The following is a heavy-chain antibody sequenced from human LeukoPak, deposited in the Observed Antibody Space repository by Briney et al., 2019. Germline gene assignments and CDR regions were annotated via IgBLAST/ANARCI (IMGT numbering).Heavy chain of an antibody. V-gene: IGHV3-53*01. D-gene: IGHD3-16*01. CDR1: AFTGINNY. Sequence: PAGSLRLYCAASAFTGINNYMTRVRPAPGKGLKWVSVIYSGGTTHYADSVKGRFTISRDNSKNTLNLQMNSLRVDTTAVYYCSTSPSWGVGGKGTAVSVSS. CDR2: IYSGGTT. J-gene: IGHJ6*04. CDR3: STSPSWGV.